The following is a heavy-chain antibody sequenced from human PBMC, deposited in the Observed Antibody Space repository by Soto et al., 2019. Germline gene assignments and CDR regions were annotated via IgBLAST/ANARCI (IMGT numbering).Heavy chain of an antibody. J-gene: IGHJ4*02. V-gene: IGHV3-23*01. CDR2: ISGSGGST. Sequence: PGGSLRLSCAASGFTFSGHTINWVRQAPGKGLEWVSAISGSGGSTYYADSVKGRFTISRDNSKNTLYLQMNSLRAEDTAVYYCAKVWADYYDSSGPIDYWGQGTLVTVSS. CDR3: AKVWADYYDSSGPIDY. D-gene: IGHD3-22*01. CDR1: GFTFSGHT.